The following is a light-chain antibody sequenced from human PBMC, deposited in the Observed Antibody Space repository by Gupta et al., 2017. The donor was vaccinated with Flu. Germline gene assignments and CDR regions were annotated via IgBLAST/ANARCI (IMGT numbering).Light chain of an antibody. J-gene: IGKJ4*01. V-gene: IGKV1-5*03. CDR1: QSISSW. CDR2: KAS. Sequence: DIQMTQSPSTLSASVGDRVTITCRASQSISSWLAWYQQKPGKAPKLLIYKASSLESGVPSRFSGSGYGTEFTLTISSRQPDDFATYYCQQYNSYPLSTFGGGTKVEIK. CDR3: QQYNSYPLST.